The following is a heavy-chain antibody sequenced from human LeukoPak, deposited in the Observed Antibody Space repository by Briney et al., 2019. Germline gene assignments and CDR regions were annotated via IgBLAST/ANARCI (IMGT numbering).Heavy chain of an antibody. V-gene: IGHV1-8*01. Sequence: ASVKVSCKASGYTFTSYHIDWVRQAPGQGPEWMGWMNVKSGHTGYAQKLEGRVTMTSDTSTNTAYMELSGLRSEDTAAYYCARGMFDNSGTYYYFYYALDVWCQGTTVAVAS. CDR1: GYTFTSYH. J-gene: IGHJ6*02. D-gene: IGHD3-22*01. CDR2: MNVKSGHT. CDR3: ARGMFDNSGTYYYFYYALDV.